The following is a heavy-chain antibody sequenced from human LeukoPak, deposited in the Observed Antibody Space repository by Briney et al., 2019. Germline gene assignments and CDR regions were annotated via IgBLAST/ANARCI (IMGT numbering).Heavy chain of an antibody. CDR2: IIPIFGTA. CDR1: GGTFSSYA. J-gene: IGHJ4*02. Sequence: SVKVSCKASGGTFSSYAISWVRQAPGQGLEWMGRIIPIFGTANYAQKFQGRATITTDESTSTAYMELSSLRSEDTAVYYCASVPDILTGYYDYWGQGTLVTVSS. V-gene: IGHV1-69*05. D-gene: IGHD3-9*01. CDR3: ASVPDILTGYYDY.